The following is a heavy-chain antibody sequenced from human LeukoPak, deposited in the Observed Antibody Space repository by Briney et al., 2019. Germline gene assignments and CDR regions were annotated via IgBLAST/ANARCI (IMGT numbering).Heavy chain of an antibody. J-gene: IGHJ3*02. CDR3: AREPLPGICSGGSCYPHAFDI. CDR2: IYYSGST. Sequence: ASETLSLTCTVSGGSISSSSYYWGWIRQPPGKGLEWIGSIYYSGSTYYNPSLKSRVTISVDTSKNQFSLKLSSVTAADTAVYYCAREPLPGICSGGSCYPHAFDIWGQGTMVTVSS. V-gene: IGHV4-39*07. D-gene: IGHD2-15*01. CDR1: GGSISSSSYY.